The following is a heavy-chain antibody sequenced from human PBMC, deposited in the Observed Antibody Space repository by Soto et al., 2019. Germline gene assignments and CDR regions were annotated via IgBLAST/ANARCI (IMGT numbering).Heavy chain of an antibody. V-gene: IGHV1-69*13. CDR2: IIPIFGTA. CDR1: GGTFSSYA. J-gene: IGHJ4*02. CDR3: ARDEVATTGYFDY. D-gene: IGHD5-12*01. Sequence: SVKVSCKASGGTFSSYAISWVRQAPGQGLEWMGGIIPIFGTANYAQKFQGRVTITADESTSTAYMELSSLRSEDTAVYYCARDEVATTGYFDYWGQGTLVTVSS.